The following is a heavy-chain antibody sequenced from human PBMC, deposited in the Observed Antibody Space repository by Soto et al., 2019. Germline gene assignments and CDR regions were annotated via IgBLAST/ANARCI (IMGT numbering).Heavy chain of an antibody. CDR3: ARGSPRYCSSTSCWFDP. CDR1: GFTFSSYA. CDR2: ISYDGSNK. Sequence: SGGSLRLSCAASGFTFSSYAMHWVRQAPGKGLEWVAVISYDGSNKYYADSVKGRFTISRDNSKNTLYLQMNSLRAEDTAVYYCARGSPRYCSSTSCWFDPWGQGTLVTVSS. V-gene: IGHV3-30-3*01. D-gene: IGHD2-2*01. J-gene: IGHJ5*02.